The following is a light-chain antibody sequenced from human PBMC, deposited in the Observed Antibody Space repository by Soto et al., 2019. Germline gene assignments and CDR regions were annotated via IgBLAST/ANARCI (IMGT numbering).Light chain of an antibody. J-gene: IGLJ1*01. CDR1: SSNIGNST. Sequence: QSALTQAPSASGTPGQRVTISCSGSSSNIGNSTVNWYQQFPGTAPKLLIYANNRRPSGVPDRFSGSKSGTSASLAISGLQSEDEADYHCAAWDDSLNGYVFGAGTKVTVL. CDR2: ANN. V-gene: IGLV1-44*01. CDR3: AAWDDSLNGYV.